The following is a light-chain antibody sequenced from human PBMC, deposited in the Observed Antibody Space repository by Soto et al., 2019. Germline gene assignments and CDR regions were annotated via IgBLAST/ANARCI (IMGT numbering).Light chain of an antibody. CDR3: QQYTKWPLT. CDR2: FAS. V-gene: IGKV3-15*01. J-gene: IGKJ4*01. Sequence: EIVMTQSPATLSVSPGEKATLSCRASQSVYNNLAWYQQKPGQAPRLLIYFASTRATGIPARFSGSGSATEFSLTTSSLQSEDFALYYCQQYTKWPLTFGGGTKVETK. CDR1: QSVYNN.